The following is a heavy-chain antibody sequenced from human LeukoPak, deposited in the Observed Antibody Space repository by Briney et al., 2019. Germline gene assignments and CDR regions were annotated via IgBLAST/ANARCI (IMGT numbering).Heavy chain of an antibody. J-gene: IGHJ6*03. CDR2: IYYSGST. V-gene: IGHV4-39*07. CDR1: GGSISSSSYY. Sequence: SETLSLTCTVSGGSISSSSYYWGWIRQPPGKGLEWIGSIYYSGSTYYNPSLKSRVTISVDTSKNQFSLKLSSVTAADTAVYYCARKYVGKQLGYYYYYYMDVWGKGTTVTVSS. D-gene: IGHD6-13*01. CDR3: ARKYVGKQLGYYYYYYMDV.